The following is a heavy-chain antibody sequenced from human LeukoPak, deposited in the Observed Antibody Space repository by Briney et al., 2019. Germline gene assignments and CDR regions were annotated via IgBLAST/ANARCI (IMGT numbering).Heavy chain of an antibody. J-gene: IGHJ4*02. D-gene: IGHD1-7*01. CDR3: AREDDWNYEDY. CDR1: GLTFDDYA. V-gene: IGHV3-9*01. Sequence: GGSLRLSCAASGLTFDDYAMHWVRQAPGKGLEWVSGISWNSGSIGYADSVKGRFTISRDNAKNSLYLQMNSLRAEDTAIYYCAREDDWNYEDYWGQGTLVTVSS. CDR2: ISWNSGSI.